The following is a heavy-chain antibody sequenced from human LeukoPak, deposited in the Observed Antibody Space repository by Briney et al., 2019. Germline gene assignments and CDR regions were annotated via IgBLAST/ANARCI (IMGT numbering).Heavy chain of an antibody. Sequence: PSETLSLTCAVSGGSISSGGYSWSWIRQPPGKGLEWIGYIYHSGSTYYNPSLKSRVTISVDRSKNQFSLKLSSVTAADTAVYYCARGPYCRSFPDAFDIWGPGKMVPVSS. V-gene: IGHV4-30-2*01. CDR3: ARGPYCRSFPDAFDI. J-gene: IGHJ3*02. CDR2: IYHSGST. CDR1: GGSISSGGYS. D-gene: IGHD6-6*01.